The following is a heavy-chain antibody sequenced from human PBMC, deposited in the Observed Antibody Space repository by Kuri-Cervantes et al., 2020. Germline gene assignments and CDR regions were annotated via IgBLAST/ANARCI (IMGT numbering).Heavy chain of an antibody. Sequence: ASVKVSCKAFEYTFTSYNIHWVRQATGQGLEWMGWMNPNSGNTGYAQKLQGRVTMTTDTSTSTAYMELRSLRSDDTAVYYCARVDYCSGGSCYSPRAFDYWGQGTLVTVSS. J-gene: IGHJ4*02. CDR2: MNPNSGNT. CDR1: EYTFTSYN. D-gene: IGHD2-15*01. V-gene: IGHV1-8*01. CDR3: ARVDYCSGGSCYSPRAFDY.